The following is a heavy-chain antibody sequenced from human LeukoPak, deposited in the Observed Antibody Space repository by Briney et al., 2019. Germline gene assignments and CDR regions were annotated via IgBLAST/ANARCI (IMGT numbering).Heavy chain of an antibody. D-gene: IGHD2/OR15-2a*01. V-gene: IGHV3-7*01. CDR3: AGGAGFLIDY. J-gene: IGHJ4*02. CDR1: GFTFSNYW. CDR2: IKKDGSEK. Sequence: GGSLRLSCAASGFTFSNYWMNWVRQAPGKGPEWVAIIKKDGSEKYYVDSVKGRFTISRDNAKNSLYLQMNSLRADDTAVYFCAGGAGFLIDYWGQGALVTVSS.